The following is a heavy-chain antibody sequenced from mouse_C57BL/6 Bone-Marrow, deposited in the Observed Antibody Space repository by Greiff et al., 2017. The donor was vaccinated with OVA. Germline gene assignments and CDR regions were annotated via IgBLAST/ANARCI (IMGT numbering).Heavy chain of an antibody. Sequence: QVQLHQPGAELVKPGASVKLSCKASGYTFTSYWMHWVKQRPGQGLEWIGMIHPNSGSTNYNEKFKSKATLTVDKSSSTAYMQLSSLTSEDSAVYYCSRPGSAWFAYWGQGTLVTVSA. CDR2: IHPNSGST. J-gene: IGHJ3*01. V-gene: IGHV1-64*01. CDR3: SRPGSAWFAY. D-gene: IGHD1-1*01. CDR1: GYTFTSYW.